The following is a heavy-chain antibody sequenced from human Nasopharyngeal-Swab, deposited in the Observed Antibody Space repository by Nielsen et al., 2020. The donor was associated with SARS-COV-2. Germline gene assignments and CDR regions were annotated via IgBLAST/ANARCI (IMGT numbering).Heavy chain of an antibody. V-gene: IGHV3-64*01. D-gene: IGHD4-11*01. CDR2: ISSNGGST. Sequence: GALRLSCAASGFTFSSYAMHWVRQAPGKGLEYVSAISSNGGSTYYANSVKGRFTISRDNSKNTLYLQMGSLRAEDMAVYYCARTRRATVTTGAFDIWGQGTMVTVSS. CDR1: GFTFSSYA. J-gene: IGHJ3*02. CDR3: ARTRRATVTTGAFDI.